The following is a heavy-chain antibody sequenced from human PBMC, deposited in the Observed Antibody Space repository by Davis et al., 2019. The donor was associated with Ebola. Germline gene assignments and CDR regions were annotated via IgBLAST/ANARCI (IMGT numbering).Heavy chain of an antibody. D-gene: IGHD5-18*01. Sequence: KVSCKASGYSFITHWIGWVRQMPGKGLEWMTHLHPGTSDIRYSPSFQGHVTISVDNSISTAYLQWSSLKASDTAMYYCTSQGHRGSYLIHDYWGQGTQVIVSS. CDR3: TSQGHRGSYLIHDY. V-gene: IGHV5-51*01. J-gene: IGHJ4*02. CDR2: LHPGTSDI. CDR1: GYSFITHW.